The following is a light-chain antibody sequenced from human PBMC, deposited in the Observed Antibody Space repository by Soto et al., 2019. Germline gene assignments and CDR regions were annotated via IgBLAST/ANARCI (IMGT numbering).Light chain of an antibody. CDR3: QQLNSPIT. Sequence: DIKMIRSLSTLSAYVIDRITIPCRASQAISNYLAWYQQKPGKAPKLLIYAASTLQSGVPSRFSGSGSGTECTLTISSLQPEDFATYYCQQLNSPITFGQGTRLEIK. CDR2: AAS. CDR1: QAISNY. V-gene: IGKV1-9*01. J-gene: IGKJ5*01.